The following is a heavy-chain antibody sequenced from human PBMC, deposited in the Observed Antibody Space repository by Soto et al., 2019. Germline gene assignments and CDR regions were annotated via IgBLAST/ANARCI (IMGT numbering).Heavy chain of an antibody. CDR2: IDIGGNT. CDR3: ARGRGSTGYLGREHYFDY. V-gene: IGHV3-66*01. D-gene: IGHD2-2*01. Sequence: EVQVVESGGGLVQPGGSLRLSCAASGFSVTNNYMNWVRQAPGKGLEWVSIIDIGGNTYYADSVKDRFTISRDNSRNTLYLHMDSLRGEDTAVYYCARGRGSTGYLGREHYFDYWGQGTLVTV. CDR1: GFSVTNNY. J-gene: IGHJ4*02.